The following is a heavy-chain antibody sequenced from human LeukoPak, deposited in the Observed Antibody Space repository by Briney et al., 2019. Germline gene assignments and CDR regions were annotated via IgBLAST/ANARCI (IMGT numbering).Heavy chain of an antibody. CDR2: IRYDGSNK. J-gene: IGHJ4*02. D-gene: IGHD5-18*01. Sequence: GGSLRLSCAASGFTFSSYGMHWVRQAPGKGLEWVAFIRYDGSNKYYADSVKGRFTISRDNSKNTLYLQMNSLRAEDTAVYYCXKLTVVDTEIDYWGQGTLVTVSS. CDR1: GFTFSSYG. CDR3: XKLTVVDTEIDY. V-gene: IGHV3-30*02.